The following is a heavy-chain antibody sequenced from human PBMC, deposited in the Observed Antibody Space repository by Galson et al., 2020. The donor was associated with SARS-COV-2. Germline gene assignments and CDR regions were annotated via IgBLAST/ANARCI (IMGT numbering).Heavy chain of an antibody. CDR2: INGYNGDT. V-gene: IGHV1-18*01. J-gene: IGHJ6*02. CDR1: GYSFNNYG. D-gene: IGHD3-3*01. Sequence: ASVTVSCKTSGYSFNNYGITWVRQAPGQGLEWMGWINGYNGDTNYAQNIQGRVTVTADTSTSTVYMELRGLRPDDTAVYYCARRSGPLSRYLYGLDVWGQGTTVTVSS. CDR3: ARRSGPLSRYLYGLDV.